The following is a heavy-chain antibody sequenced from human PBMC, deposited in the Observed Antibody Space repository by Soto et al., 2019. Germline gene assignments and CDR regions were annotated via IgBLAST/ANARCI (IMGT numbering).Heavy chain of an antibody. CDR1: GFTFSSYG. Sequence: GGSLRLSCAASGFTFSSYGMHWVRQAPGKGLEWVAVISYDGSNKYYADSVKGRFTISRDNSKNTLYLQMSSLRAEDTAVYYCAKDHSYTSGWLHFDYWGQGTLVTVSS. J-gene: IGHJ4*02. D-gene: IGHD6-19*01. V-gene: IGHV3-30*18. CDR2: ISYDGSNK. CDR3: AKDHSYTSGWLHFDY.